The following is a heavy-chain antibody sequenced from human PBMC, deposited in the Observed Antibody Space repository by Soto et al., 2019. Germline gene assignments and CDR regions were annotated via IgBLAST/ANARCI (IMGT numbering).Heavy chain of an antibody. CDR2: ISPAGSST. CDR1: GFTVSSYW. J-gene: IGHJ4*02. D-gene: IGHD3-9*01. CDR3: TTATGSFATSIYYFDY. Sequence: SGGSLRLSCAASGFTVSSYWTHWVRQAPGKGLVWVSRISPAGSSTYYADSVRGRFTISRDNSRNTLFLQMDSLRAEDSAVYFCTTATGSFATSIYYFDYWGQGSLVTVSS. V-gene: IGHV3-74*01.